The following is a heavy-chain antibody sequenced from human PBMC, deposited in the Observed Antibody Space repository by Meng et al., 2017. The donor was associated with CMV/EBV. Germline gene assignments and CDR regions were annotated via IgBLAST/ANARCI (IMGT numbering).Heavy chain of an antibody. D-gene: IGHD2-2*01. CDR3: ARVSLRVVPAASYYYYYGMDV. CDR2: ISSSSSTI. Sequence: GESLKISCAASGFTFSSYSMNWVRQAPGKGLEWVSYISSSSSTIYYADSAKGRFTISRDNAKNSLYLQMNSLRAEDTAVYYCARVSLRVVPAASYYYYYGMDVWGQGTTVTVSS. V-gene: IGHV3-48*04. CDR1: GFTFSSYS. J-gene: IGHJ6*02.